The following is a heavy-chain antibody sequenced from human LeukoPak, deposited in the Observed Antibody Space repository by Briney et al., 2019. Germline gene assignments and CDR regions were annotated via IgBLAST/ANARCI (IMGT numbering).Heavy chain of an antibody. V-gene: IGHV4-38-2*01. CDR2: IYYSGST. Sequence: SETLSLTCAVSGYSISSGYYWGWIRQPPGKGLEWIGSIYYSGSTYYNPSLKSRVTISVDTSKNQFSLKLSSVTAADTAVYYCASAFRFDAFDIWGQGTMVTVSS. J-gene: IGHJ3*02. CDR1: GYSISSGYY. D-gene: IGHD3-3*01. CDR3: ASAFRFDAFDI.